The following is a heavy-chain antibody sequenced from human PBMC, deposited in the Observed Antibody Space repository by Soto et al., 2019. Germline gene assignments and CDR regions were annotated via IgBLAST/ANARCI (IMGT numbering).Heavy chain of an antibody. V-gene: IGHV3-48*02. CDR3: VRDQDLLPDY. CDR2: INYNGADK. CDR1: GFTFKNYQ. Sequence: EVRLVESGGGLVQPGGSLRLSCAASGFTFKNYQMNWVRQTPGKGLEWISFINYNGADKFYADSVKGRFTISRDNARDTVYLQMNSLRDEDTAVYYCVRDQDLLPDYWGQGTLVTVSS. D-gene: IGHD2-2*01. J-gene: IGHJ4*02.